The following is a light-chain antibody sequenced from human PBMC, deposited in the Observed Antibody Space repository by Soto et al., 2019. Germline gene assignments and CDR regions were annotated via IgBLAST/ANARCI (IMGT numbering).Light chain of an antibody. Sequence: EIVLTQSPGTLSLSPGERATLSCRASQSVSFSYLAWYQQKPGQAPRLLFYGASSRATGIPDRFSGSGSGTDFTLTISRLEPEDFAVYYCQQYGSSPPWTFGQGTKVEIK. J-gene: IGKJ1*01. CDR2: GAS. CDR3: QQYGSSPPWT. V-gene: IGKV3-20*01. CDR1: QSVSFSY.